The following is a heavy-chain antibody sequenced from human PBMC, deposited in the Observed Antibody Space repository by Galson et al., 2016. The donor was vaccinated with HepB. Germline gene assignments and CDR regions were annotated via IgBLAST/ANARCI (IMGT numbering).Heavy chain of an antibody. CDR2: MSPNSGNT. CDR3: ARDYGGNSGWFDP. CDR1: GYTFTNYD. V-gene: IGHV1-8*01. Sequence: SVKVSCKASGYTFTNYDINWVRQATGQGLEWLGWMSPNSGNTGYAQNFQGRVTLTRDTSISTAYMELSSLRSDDTAVYYYARDYGGNSGWFDPWGQGTLVTVSS. J-gene: IGHJ5*02. D-gene: IGHD4-23*01.